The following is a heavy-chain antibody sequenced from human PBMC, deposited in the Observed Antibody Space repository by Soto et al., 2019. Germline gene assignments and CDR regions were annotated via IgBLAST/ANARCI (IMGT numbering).Heavy chain of an antibody. CDR2: IGTAGDT. V-gene: IGHV3-13*01. CDR3: ARGGRSSSWYGGFDY. J-gene: IGHJ4*02. Sequence: QLGGSLRLPCAASEFTFSSYDMHWVRQATGKGLEWVSAIGTAGDTYYPGSVKGRLTISRENAKNTSYFQMNSRRAEDTAVYYCARGGRSSSWYGGFDYWGQGTLVTVSS. CDR1: EFTFSSYD. D-gene: IGHD6-13*01.